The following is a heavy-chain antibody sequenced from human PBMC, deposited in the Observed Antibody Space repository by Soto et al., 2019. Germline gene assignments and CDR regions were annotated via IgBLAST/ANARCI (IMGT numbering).Heavy chain of an antibody. CDR3: AKSISVSDAFDI. CDR1: GFTFDDYA. J-gene: IGHJ3*02. V-gene: IGHV3-9*01. Sequence: EVQLVESGGGLVQPGRSLRLSCAASGFTFDDYAMHWVRQAPGKGLEWVSGISWNSGSIGYADSVKGRFTISRDNAKNSLYLEMNSLRAEETALYYCAKSISVSDAFDIWGQGTMVTVSS. CDR2: ISWNSGSI. D-gene: IGHD2-8*01.